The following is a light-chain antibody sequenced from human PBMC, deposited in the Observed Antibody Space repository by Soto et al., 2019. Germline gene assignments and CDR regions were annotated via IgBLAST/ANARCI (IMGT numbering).Light chain of an antibody. CDR2: ENT. Sequence: QSVLTQPPSVSAAPGQQVIISCSGSKSNIGKNYVSWYQQVPGAAPKLLIYENTKRPSGIPDRFSGSKSGASATLAIARLQTGDEADYYCGTWDSSLSAGFFGGGTKVTVL. J-gene: IGLJ2*01. CDR1: KSNIGKNY. CDR3: GTWDSSLSAGF. V-gene: IGLV1-51*02.